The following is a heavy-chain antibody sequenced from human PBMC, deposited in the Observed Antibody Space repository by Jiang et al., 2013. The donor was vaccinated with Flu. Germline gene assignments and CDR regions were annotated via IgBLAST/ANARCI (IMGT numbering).Heavy chain of an antibody. CDR3: AREGEGGYYYYGMDV. CDR1: GYTFTHYA. J-gene: IGHJ6*02. D-gene: IGHD3-10*01. Sequence: LQSGSELKKPGASVKVSCKASGYTFTHYAINWVRHTPGQGLEWMGWINTKTANPTYAQGFTGRFVFSLDTSVSTTYLQISSLRAEDTAMYYCAREGEGGYYYYGMDVWGQGTTVAVSS. V-gene: IGHV7-4-1*02. CDR2: INTKTANP.